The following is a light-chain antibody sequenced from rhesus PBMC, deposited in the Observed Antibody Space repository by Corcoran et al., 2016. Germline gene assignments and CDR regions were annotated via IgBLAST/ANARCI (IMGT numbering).Light chain of an antibody. CDR3: LQHDSGPWS. CDR2: KAS. J-gene: IGKJ1*01. Sequence: DIQMTQSPSSLLASVGDKVTITRRASQDISSWLAWYQQTLGQAPKLLLYKASILQSGVPSRFSGGGSGTVFTLTISNLPPEDFATYFCLQHDSGPWSFDQGTKVEIK. CDR1: QDISSW. V-gene: IGKV1-21*01.